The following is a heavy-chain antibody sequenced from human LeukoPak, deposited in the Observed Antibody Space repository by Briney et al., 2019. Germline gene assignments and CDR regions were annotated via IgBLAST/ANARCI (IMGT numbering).Heavy chain of an antibody. D-gene: IGHD3-10*01. CDR2: IYPDDSDT. V-gene: IGHV5-51*01. J-gene: IGHJ6*02. CDR1: GYRFKEYW. CDR3: ARLDGSGSWANMDV. Sequence: AGESLKISCKGSGYRFKEYWIGWVRPMPGKGLEWMGIIYPDDSDTRYSPSFQGQVTISADKSISTAYLQWSSLKASDTAMYYCARLDGSGSWANMDVWGQGTTVTVSS.